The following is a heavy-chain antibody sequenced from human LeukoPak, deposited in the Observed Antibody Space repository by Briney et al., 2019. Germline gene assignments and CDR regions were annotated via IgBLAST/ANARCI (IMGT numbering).Heavy chain of an antibody. Sequence: GGSLRLSCVTSGFTFNVYTMNWVRQAPGKGLEWVAFIRYDGSNKYYADSVKGRFTISRDNSKNTLYLQMNSLRAEDTAVYYCAKAQSVYSSGWHNFDYWGQGTLVTVSS. D-gene: IGHD6-19*01. J-gene: IGHJ4*02. CDR3: AKAQSVYSSGWHNFDY. CDR1: GFTFNVYT. V-gene: IGHV3-30*02. CDR2: IRYDGSNK.